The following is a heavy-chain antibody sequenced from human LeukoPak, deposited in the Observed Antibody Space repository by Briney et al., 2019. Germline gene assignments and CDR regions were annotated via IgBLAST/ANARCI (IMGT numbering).Heavy chain of an antibody. D-gene: IGHD2-21*02. V-gene: IGHV3-64D*06. J-gene: IGHJ4*02. Sequence: PGGSLRLSCSASGFTFSSYSVHWVRQAPGKGLEYVLGITNNGGTTYYADSVRGRFTISRDNSKNTLYLQMNSLRGEDTAVYRCVNDYCGPDCHVWGQGALVTVSS. CDR1: GFTFSSYS. CDR3: VNDYCGPDCHV. CDR2: ITNNGGTT.